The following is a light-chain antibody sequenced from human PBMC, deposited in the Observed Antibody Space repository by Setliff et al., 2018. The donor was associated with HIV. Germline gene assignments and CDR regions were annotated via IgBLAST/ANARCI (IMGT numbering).Light chain of an antibody. CDR3: SSYTSDSSLV. J-gene: IGLJ1*01. Sequence: QSALTQPASVSGSPGLSITVSCTGTSSDIGAFDFVSWYHQQSGKAPKLVIYDVSHRPSGVSDRFSGSKSGNTASLTISGLQAEDEGDYYCSSYTSDSSLVFGTGTKVTVL. V-gene: IGLV2-14*03. CDR2: DVS. CDR1: SSDIGAFDF.